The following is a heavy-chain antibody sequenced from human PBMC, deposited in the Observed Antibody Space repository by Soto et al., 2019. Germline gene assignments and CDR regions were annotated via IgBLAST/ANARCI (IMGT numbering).Heavy chain of an antibody. J-gene: IGHJ6*02. CDR3: AKDVIHVFLGYTYGAWGMDV. CDR2: ISWNSGDI. V-gene: IGHV3-9*01. CDR1: GFTFDDYA. Sequence: EVQLVESGGDLVQPGRSLRLSCAASGFTFDDYAMHWVRLAPGKCLEWVSRISWNSGDIYYADSVKGRFTTSRDNAKNSLYLQMNSLRPDDTAMYYCAKDVIHVFLGYTYGAWGMDVWGQGTTVTVSS. D-gene: IGHD5-18*01.